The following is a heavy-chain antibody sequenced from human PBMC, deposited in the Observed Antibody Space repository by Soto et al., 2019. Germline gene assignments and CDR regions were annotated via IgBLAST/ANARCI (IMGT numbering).Heavy chain of an antibody. V-gene: IGHV1-8*01. Sequence: ASVKVSCKASGYTFTSYDINWVRQATGQGLEWMGWMNPNSGNTGYAQKFQGRVTMTRNTSISTAYMELSSLRSEDTAVYYCAREKAAAGTRWGNWFDPWGQGTLVTVSS. CDR1: GYTFTSYD. J-gene: IGHJ5*02. D-gene: IGHD6-13*01. CDR3: AREKAAAGTRWGNWFDP. CDR2: MNPNSGNT.